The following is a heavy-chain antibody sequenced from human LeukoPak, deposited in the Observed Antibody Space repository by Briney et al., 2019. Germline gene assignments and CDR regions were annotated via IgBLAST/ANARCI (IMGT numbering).Heavy chain of an antibody. Sequence: GGSLRLSCAASRSTFRNYGMHWVRQAPGKGLEWVAVILYDGSNEEYADSVKGRFTISRDNSKNTLYLQMNSLRAEDTAVYYCAKDWNYEDNYCYYMDVWGKGTTVTVSS. CDR3: AKDWNYEDNYCYYMDV. CDR2: ILYDGSNE. CDR1: RSTFRNYG. D-gene: IGHD1-7*01. V-gene: IGHV3-30*18. J-gene: IGHJ6*03.